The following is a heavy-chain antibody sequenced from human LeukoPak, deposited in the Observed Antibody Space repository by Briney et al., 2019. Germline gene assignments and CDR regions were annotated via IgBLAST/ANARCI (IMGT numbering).Heavy chain of an antibody. D-gene: IGHD3-22*01. CDR3: ARDWGSGYYYYYYYGMDV. J-gene: IGHJ6*02. CDR1: GFTFSSYS. V-gene: IGHV3-21*01. Sequence: GGSLRLSCAASGFTFSSYSMNWVRQAPGKGLEWVSSISSSSSYIYYADSVKGRLTISRDNAKNSLYLQMNSLRAEDTAVYYCARDWGSGYYYYYYYGMDVWGQGTTVTVSS. CDR2: ISSSSSYI.